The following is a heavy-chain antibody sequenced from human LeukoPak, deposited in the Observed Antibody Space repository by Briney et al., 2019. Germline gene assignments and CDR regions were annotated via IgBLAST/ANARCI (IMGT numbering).Heavy chain of an antibody. Sequence: ASVKVSCKASGYTFTGYYMHWVRQAPGQGLEWMGWTNPNSGGTNYAQKFQGRVTMTRDTSISTAYMELSRLRSDDTAVYYCAREEGVAAAGGGAFDIWGQGTMVTVSS. CDR3: AREEGVAAAGGGAFDI. J-gene: IGHJ3*02. V-gene: IGHV1-2*02. D-gene: IGHD6-13*01. CDR2: TNPNSGGT. CDR1: GYTFTGYY.